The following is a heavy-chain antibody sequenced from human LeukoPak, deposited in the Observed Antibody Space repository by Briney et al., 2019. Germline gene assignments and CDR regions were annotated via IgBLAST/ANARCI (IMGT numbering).Heavy chain of an antibody. Sequence: PGGSLRLSCAASGFTFSSYSMNWVRQAPRKGLEWVSSISSSSSYIYYADSVKGRFTISRDNAKNSLYLQMNSLRAEDTAVYYCARDTYSNYVGGWFDPWGQGTLVTVSS. CDR1: GFTFSSYS. CDR3: ARDTYSNYVGGWFDP. D-gene: IGHD4-11*01. V-gene: IGHV3-21*01. CDR2: ISSSSSYI. J-gene: IGHJ5*02.